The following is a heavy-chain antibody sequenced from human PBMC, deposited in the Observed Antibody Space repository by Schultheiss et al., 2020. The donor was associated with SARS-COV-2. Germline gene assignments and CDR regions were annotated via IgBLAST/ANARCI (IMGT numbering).Heavy chain of an antibody. CDR3: ARDYGSDIVVVPAAPLDV. J-gene: IGHJ6*02. D-gene: IGHD2-2*01. CDR1: GGTFSSYA. CDR2: IIPILGIA. Sequence: SVKVSCKASGGTFSSYAISWVRQAPGQGLEWMGRIIPILGIANYAQKFQGRVTITADKSTSTAYMELSSLRSEDTAVYYCARDYGSDIVVVPAAPLDVWGQGTTVTVSS. V-gene: IGHV1-69*04.